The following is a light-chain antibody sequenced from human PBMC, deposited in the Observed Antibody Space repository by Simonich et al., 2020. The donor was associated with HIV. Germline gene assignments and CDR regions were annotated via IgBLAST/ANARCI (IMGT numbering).Light chain of an antibody. CDR3: QQYSSSVWT. CDR1: QNIAGN. CDR2: YAS. V-gene: IGKV3D-15*01. J-gene: IGKJ1*01. Sequence: EIVMTQSPATLSVSPGERATLSCRASQNIAGNLAWYQPKPGQAPRLFVYYASTRATGIPDRFSGSGSGTDYTLTISRLEPEDFAVYYCQQYSSSVWTFGQGTKVEIK.